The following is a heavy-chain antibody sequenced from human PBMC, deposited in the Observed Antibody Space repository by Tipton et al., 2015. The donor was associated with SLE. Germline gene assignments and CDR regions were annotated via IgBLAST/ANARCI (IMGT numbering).Heavy chain of an antibody. Sequence: TLSLTCSVSGGSISSRGYYWSWIRQPAGKGLEWIGHIYHTRSTTHNPSVRSRLTISVDTSNNQFSLTLTSVTAADTAMYYCAREVTGTGRYYYMDVWGKGTSVTVSS. CDR1: GGSISSRGYY. V-gene: IGHV4-61*09. J-gene: IGHJ6*03. CDR3: AREVTGTGRYYYMDV. D-gene: IGHD1-7*01. CDR2: IYHTRST.